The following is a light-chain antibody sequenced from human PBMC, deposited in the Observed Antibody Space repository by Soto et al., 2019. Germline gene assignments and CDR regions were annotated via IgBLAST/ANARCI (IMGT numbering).Light chain of an antibody. Sequence: DIQMTQSPSTLSASVGDRVTITCRASQSISNYLAWYQQKPGKAPKVLIYDASSFESGVPLRFSGSGSGTEFTLTISSLQPDDFATYYCQEYDSYSSPFGQWTKLQIK. J-gene: IGKJ2*01. V-gene: IGKV1-5*01. CDR1: QSISNY. CDR3: QEYDSYSSP. CDR2: DAS.